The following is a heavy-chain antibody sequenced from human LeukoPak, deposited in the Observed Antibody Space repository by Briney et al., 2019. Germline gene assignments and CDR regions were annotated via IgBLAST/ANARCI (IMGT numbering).Heavy chain of an antibody. CDR3: ARAYYDSWSGYYVYFDY. Sequence: SETLSLTCTVSGYSISSGYYWGWIRQPPGKGLEWIGRIYTSGSTNYNPSLKSRVTMSVDTSKNQFSLKLSSVTAADTAVYYCARAYYDSWSGYYVYFDYWGQGTLVTVSS. J-gene: IGHJ4*02. CDR1: GYSISSGYY. V-gene: IGHV4-38-2*02. D-gene: IGHD3-3*01. CDR2: IYTSGST.